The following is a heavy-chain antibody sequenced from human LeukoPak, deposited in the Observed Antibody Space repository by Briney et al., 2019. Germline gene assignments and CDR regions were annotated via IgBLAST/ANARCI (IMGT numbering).Heavy chain of an antibody. CDR1: GFTFSSYG. D-gene: IGHD3-10*01. CDR3: ASAPYGSGTFLDY. CDR2: ISYDGNNK. V-gene: IGHV3-30*03. J-gene: IGHJ4*02. Sequence: GGSLRLSCSASGFTFSSYGMHWVRQAPGKGLEWVAVISYDGNNKYYGDSVKGRFTISRDNSKNTLYLQMNSLRAEDTAVYYCASAPYGSGTFLDYWGQGTLVTVSS.